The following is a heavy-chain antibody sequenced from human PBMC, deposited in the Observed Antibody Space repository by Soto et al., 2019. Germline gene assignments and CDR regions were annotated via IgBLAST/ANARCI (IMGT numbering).Heavy chain of an antibody. CDR3: AMVDVYVTPSPQDV. J-gene: IGHJ6*02. V-gene: IGHV1-18*01. CDR2: INTYNGNT. CDR1: GYTFTRYG. D-gene: IGHD3-16*01. Sequence: HVQVVQSGAEVKNPGASVKVSCKASGYTFTRYGIGWARQAPGQGLEWMGWINTYNGNTNYAQNVQGRVTLTTDTSTSTAYMELRSLRSNDTAIYYCAMVDVYVTPSPQDVWGQGTTVIVSS.